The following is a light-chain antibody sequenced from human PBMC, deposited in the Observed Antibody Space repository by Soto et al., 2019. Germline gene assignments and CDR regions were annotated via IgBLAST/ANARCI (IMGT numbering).Light chain of an antibody. CDR1: QTVAFNY. CDR2: GAS. CDR3: QQYGASPIT. J-gene: IGKJ3*01. V-gene: IGKV3-20*01. Sequence: ETVLTQSPGTLSLSPGEGATLSCRASQTVAFNYLAWYQQKPGQPPRLLIEGASNRAAGVPDSFSGSGSGTDFTLTISRLDAEDSAMYYCQQYGASPITFGPGTRVDIQ.